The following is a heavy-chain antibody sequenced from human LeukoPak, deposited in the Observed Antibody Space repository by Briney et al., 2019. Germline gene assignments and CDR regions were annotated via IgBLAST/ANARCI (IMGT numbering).Heavy chain of an antibody. Sequence: GGSLRLSCAASGFTFSSYEMNWVRQAPGKGLEWVSYISSSGSTIYYADSVKGRFTISRDNAKNSLYLQMNSLRAEDTAVYYCAGLYCSSTSCYAYGYWGQGTLVTVSS. CDR3: AGLYCSSTSCYAYGY. V-gene: IGHV3-48*03. CDR1: GFTFSSYE. D-gene: IGHD2-2*01. J-gene: IGHJ4*02. CDR2: ISSSGSTI.